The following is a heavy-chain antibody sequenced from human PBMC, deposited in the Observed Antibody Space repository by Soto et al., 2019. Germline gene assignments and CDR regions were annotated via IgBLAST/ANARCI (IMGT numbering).Heavy chain of an antibody. CDR2: IYYSGST. CDR3: ARANYDWFDP. D-gene: IGHD4-4*01. J-gene: IGHJ5*02. Sequence: SETLSLTCTVSGGSISSGGYYWSWIRQHPGKGLEWIGYIYYSGSTYYNPSLKSRVTISVDTSKNQFSLKLSSVTAADTAVYYCARANYDWFDPWGQGTLVTVSS. CDR1: GGSISSGGYY. V-gene: IGHV4-31*03.